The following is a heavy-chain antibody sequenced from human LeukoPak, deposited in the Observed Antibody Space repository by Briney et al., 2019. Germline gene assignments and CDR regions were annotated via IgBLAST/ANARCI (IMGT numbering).Heavy chain of an antibody. Sequence: ASVKVSCKASGYTFSGFYMHWVRQAPGQGLEWMGWINPKSGGTNYAQKFQGRVTMTRDTSISTAYMELSRLRSDDTAVYYCARVYCTKGICYNPDYWGQGTLVTVSS. CDR1: GYTFSGFY. D-gene: IGHD2-8*01. J-gene: IGHJ4*02. V-gene: IGHV1-2*02. CDR2: INPKSGGT. CDR3: ARVYCTKGICYNPDY.